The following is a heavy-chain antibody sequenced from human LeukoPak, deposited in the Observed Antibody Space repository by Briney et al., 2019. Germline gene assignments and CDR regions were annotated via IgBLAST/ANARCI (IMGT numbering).Heavy chain of an antibody. CDR1: GYTFTGYY. V-gene: IGHV1-2*06. Sequence: ASVKVSCKASGYTFTGYYMHWVRQAPGQGLEWMGRINPNSGGTNYAQEFQGRVTMTRDTSISTAYMELSRLRSDDTAVYYCARTLRGGGNNWFDPWGQGTLVTVSS. D-gene: IGHD3-16*01. CDR2: INPNSGGT. CDR3: ARTLRGGGNNWFDP. J-gene: IGHJ5*02.